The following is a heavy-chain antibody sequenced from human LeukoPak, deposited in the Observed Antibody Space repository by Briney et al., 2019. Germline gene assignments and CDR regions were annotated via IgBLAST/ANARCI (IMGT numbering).Heavy chain of an antibody. V-gene: IGHV3-23*01. Sequence: PGGSLRLSCAASEFTFSSYAMQWVRQAPGKGLEWVSGITVSGGTTYYTDSVKGRFTISRDNAKSSLYLQMSSLRAEDTAVYYCARGPVTRFDYWGQGTLVTVSS. CDR2: ITVSGGTT. CDR3: ARGPVTRFDY. CDR1: EFTFSSYA. D-gene: IGHD1-1*01. J-gene: IGHJ4*02.